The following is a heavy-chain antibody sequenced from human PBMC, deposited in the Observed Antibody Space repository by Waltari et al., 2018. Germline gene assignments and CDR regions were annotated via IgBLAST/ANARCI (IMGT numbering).Heavy chain of an antibody. CDR1: GYTFPDYY. CDR3: AKGGKVLFLEPVDF. V-gene: IGHV1-2*02. Sequence: QVQLVQSGAEVKKPGASVQVSCKASGYTFPDYYLPWVRQAPGQGLEGMGWINPDSGDTRFAQRFQGRVTMTRDASMSTAYMELSRLKSDDTAVYYCAKGGKVLFLEPVDFWGQGTLVIVSS. J-gene: IGHJ4*02. CDR2: INPDSGDT. D-gene: IGHD1-1*01.